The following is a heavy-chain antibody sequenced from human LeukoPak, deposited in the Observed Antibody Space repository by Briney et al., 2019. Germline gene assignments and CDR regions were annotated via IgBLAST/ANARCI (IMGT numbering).Heavy chain of an antibody. CDR2: IHYSGNT. Sequence: SETLSLTCTVSDGSISSYYWTWIRQPPGKGLEYIGYIHYSGNTNYNPSLKSRVTTSVDTSKNQVSLKLSSVTAADTAVYYCARPGDGSGWPFEYWGQGTLVTVSS. CDR3: ARPGDGSGWPFEY. CDR1: DGSISSYY. D-gene: IGHD6-19*01. V-gene: IGHV4-59*01. J-gene: IGHJ4*02.